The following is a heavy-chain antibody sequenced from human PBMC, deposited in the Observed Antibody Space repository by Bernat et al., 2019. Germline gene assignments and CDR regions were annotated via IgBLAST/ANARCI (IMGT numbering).Heavy chain of an antibody. D-gene: IGHD3-22*01. CDR1: GFTFSSYW. V-gene: IGHV3-7*01. Sequence: EVQLVESGGGLVQPGGSLRLSCAASGFTFSSYWMSWVRQAPGKGLEWVANIKQDGSEKYYVDSVKGRFTISRANAKNSLYLQMNSLRAEDTAVYYCARDPLRRYYDSSGSRPYFDYWGQGTLVTVSP. CDR2: IKQDGSEK. CDR3: ARDPLRRYYDSSGSRPYFDY. J-gene: IGHJ4*02.